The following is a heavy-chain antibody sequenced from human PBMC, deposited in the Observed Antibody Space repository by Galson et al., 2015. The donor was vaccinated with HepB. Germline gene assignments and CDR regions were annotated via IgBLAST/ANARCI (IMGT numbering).Heavy chain of an antibody. J-gene: IGHJ4*02. V-gene: IGHV5-51*01. D-gene: IGHD2-15*01. Sequence: QSGAEVKKPGESLKISCKGSGYSFTSYWIGWVRQVPGKGLECMGIIYPGDSDTKYRPSFQGQVTISIDKSISTAYLQWSSLKASDSAMYYCARHVAVVVGVVDYFDYWGQGTLVTVSS. CDR2: IYPGDSDT. CDR3: ARHVAVVVGVVDYFDY. CDR1: GYSFTSYW.